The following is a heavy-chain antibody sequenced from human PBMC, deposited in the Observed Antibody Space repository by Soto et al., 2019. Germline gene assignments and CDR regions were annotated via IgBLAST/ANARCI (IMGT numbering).Heavy chain of an antibody. CDR3: VRDGTKTLRDWFDP. CDR1: CASIIGFY. D-gene: IGHD1-1*01. V-gene: IGHV4-4*07. J-gene: IGHJ5*02. Sequence: KSSETVSLTCTFSCASIIGFYWSWIRKSAGKGLEWIGRIYATGTTDYNPSLKSRVMMSVDTSKKQFSLKLRSVTAADTAVYYCVRDGTKTLRDWFDPWGQGISVTVSS. CDR2: IYATGTT.